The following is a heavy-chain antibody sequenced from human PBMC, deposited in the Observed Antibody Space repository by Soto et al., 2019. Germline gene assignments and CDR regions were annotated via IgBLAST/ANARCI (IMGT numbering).Heavy chain of an antibody. Sequence: PGGSLRLSCAASGFTFSNAWMNWVRQAPGKGLEWVGRIKSKTDGGTTDYAAPVKGRFTISRDDSKNTLYLQMNSLKTEDTAVYYCTTDLGYSNYVSHYYYGMDVWGQGTTVTV. CDR2: IKSKTDGGTT. V-gene: IGHV3-15*07. CDR1: GFTFSNAW. D-gene: IGHD4-4*01. CDR3: TTDLGYSNYVSHYYYGMDV. J-gene: IGHJ6*02.